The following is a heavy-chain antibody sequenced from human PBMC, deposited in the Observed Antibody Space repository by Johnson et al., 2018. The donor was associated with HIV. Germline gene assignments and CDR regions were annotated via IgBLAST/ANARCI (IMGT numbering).Heavy chain of an antibody. Sequence: QVQLVESGGGVVQPGGSLRLSCAASGFTFSSYGMYWVRQAPGKGLEWVAFIRYDGSNKNYADSVKGRFTISRDNSKNTLYLQMNSLRAEDTAVYYCAKDWDRWLQPPGDAFDIRGQGTMVTVSS. CDR3: AKDWDRWLQPPGDAFDI. CDR1: GFTFSSYG. J-gene: IGHJ3*02. V-gene: IGHV3-30*02. CDR2: IRYDGSNK. D-gene: IGHD5-24*01.